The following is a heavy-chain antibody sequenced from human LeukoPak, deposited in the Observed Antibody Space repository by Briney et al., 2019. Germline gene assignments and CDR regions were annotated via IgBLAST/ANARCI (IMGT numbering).Heavy chain of an antibody. J-gene: IGHJ5*02. Sequence: PGGPLRLSCAASGFTFSSYAMHWVRQAPGKGLEWVAVISYDGSNKYYADSVKGRFTISRDNSKNTLYLQMNSLRAEDTAVYYCARDPKGRTYYYDSSGHSNWFDPWGQGTLVTVSS. D-gene: IGHD3-22*01. CDR1: GFTFSSYA. CDR2: ISYDGSNK. V-gene: IGHV3-30-3*01. CDR3: ARDPKGRTYYYDSSGHSNWFDP.